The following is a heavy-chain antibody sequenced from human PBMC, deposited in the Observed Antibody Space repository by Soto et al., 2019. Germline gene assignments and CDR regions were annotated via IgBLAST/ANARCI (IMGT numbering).Heavy chain of an antibody. J-gene: IGHJ5*02. D-gene: IGHD6-19*01. V-gene: IGHV3-23*01. CDR1: GFTFSSYA. Sequence: GGSLRLSCAASGFTFSSYAMSWVRQAPGKGLEWVSAISGSGGSTYYADSVKGRFTISRDNSKNTLYLQMNSLRAEDTAVYYCAKKIIKRWLATVGNWFDPWGQGTLVTVSS. CDR2: ISGSGGST. CDR3: AKKIIKRWLATVGNWFDP.